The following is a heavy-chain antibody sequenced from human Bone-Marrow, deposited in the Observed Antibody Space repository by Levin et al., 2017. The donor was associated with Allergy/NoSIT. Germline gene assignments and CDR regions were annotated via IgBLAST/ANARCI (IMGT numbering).Heavy chain of an antibody. CDR1: GFTFSSYA. D-gene: IGHD6-13*01. V-gene: IGHV3-23*01. CDR2: ISGSGGST. CDR3: AKEGLGPIAPGRGYYFDY. Sequence: GESLKISCAASGFTFSSYAMSWVRQAPGKGLEWVSAISGSGGSTYYADSVKGRFTISRDNSKNTLYLQMNSLRAEDTAVYYCAKEGLGPIAPGRGYYFDYWGQGTLVTVSS. J-gene: IGHJ4*02.